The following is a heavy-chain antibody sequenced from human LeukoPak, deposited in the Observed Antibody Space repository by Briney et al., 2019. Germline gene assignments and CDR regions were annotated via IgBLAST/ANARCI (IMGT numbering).Heavy chain of an antibody. V-gene: IGHV3-11*05. CDR3: ARVRKYSSGWYDAFDI. Sequence: GGSLRLSCAASGFTFSDYYMSWIRQAPGKGLEWVSYISSSSYTNYADSVKGRFTISRDNAKNSLYLQMNSLRAEDTAVYYCARVRKYSSGWYDAFDIWGQGTMVTVSS. D-gene: IGHD6-19*01. CDR2: ISSSSYT. J-gene: IGHJ3*02. CDR1: GFTFSDYY.